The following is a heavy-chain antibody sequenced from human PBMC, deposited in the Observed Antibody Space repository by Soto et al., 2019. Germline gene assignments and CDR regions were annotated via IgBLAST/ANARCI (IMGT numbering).Heavy chain of an antibody. D-gene: IGHD6-13*01. CDR3: ARIPGIPAAGRRGLDP. V-gene: IGHV4-34*01. Sequence: SETLSLTCAVYGGSFSGYYWSWIRQPPGKGLEWIGEINHSGSTNYNPSLKSRVTISVDTSKNQFSLKLSSVTAADTAVYYCARIPGIPAAGRRGLDPWGQGTLVNVSS. CDR2: INHSGST. J-gene: IGHJ5*02. CDR1: GGSFSGYY.